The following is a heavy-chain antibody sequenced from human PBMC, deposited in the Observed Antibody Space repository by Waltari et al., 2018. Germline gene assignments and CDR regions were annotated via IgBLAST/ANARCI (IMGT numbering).Heavy chain of an antibody. J-gene: IGHJ6*01. D-gene: IGHD2-2*01. CDR1: GFPFSRYV. Sequence: EVQLLESGGDFVQPGGSLILSCAASGFPFSRYVMTWVRKAPGRGLEWVSAISGRDDVTEYIDSVKVGFAISRDKSRDTLFLQMNSLRAEDTAVYYCAKEKYCSTTSCYYHGMDVWGQGTTVTVSS. V-gene: IGHV3-23*01. CDR2: ISGRDDVT. CDR3: AKEKYCSTTSCYYHGMDV.